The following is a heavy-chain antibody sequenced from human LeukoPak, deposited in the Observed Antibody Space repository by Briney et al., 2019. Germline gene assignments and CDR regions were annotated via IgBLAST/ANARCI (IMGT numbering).Heavy chain of an antibody. CDR2: IKQDGSEK. CDR1: GFTFSSYW. D-gene: IGHD4-17*01. J-gene: IGHJ4*02. V-gene: IGHV3-7*03. CDR3: ARGQTTVTN. Sequence: GGSLGLSCAASGFTFSSYWMSWVRQAPGKGLEWVANIKQDGSEKYYVDSVKGRFTISRDNAKNSLYLQMSSLRAEDTAVYFCARGQTTVTNWGQGTLVTVSS.